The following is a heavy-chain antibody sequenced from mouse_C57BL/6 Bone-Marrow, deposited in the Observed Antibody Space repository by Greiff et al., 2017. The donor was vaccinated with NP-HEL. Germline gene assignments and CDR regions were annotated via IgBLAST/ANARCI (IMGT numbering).Heavy chain of an antibody. V-gene: IGHV5-6*01. J-gene: IGHJ2*01. CDR3: ARQITTVVGPSDY. CDR2: ISSGGSYT. Sequence: EVKLMESGGDLVKPGGSLKLSCAASGFTFSSYGMSWVRQTPDKRLEWVATISSGGSYTYYPDSVKGRFTISRDNAKNTLYLQMSSLKSEDTAMYYCARQITTVVGPSDYWGQGTTLTVSS. D-gene: IGHD1-1*01. CDR1: GFTFSSYG.